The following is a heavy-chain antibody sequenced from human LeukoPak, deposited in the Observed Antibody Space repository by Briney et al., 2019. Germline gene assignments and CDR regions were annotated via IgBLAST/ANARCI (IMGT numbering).Heavy chain of an antibody. D-gene: IGHD4-17*01. CDR3: ARLGGDYGDYGWFDP. CDR1: GGSMSSYY. J-gene: IGHJ5*02. CDR2: IYYSGST. V-gene: IGHV4-59*01. Sequence: SETLSLTCTVSGGSMSSYYWSWIRQPPGKGLEWIGYIYYSGSTNYNPSLKSRVTISVDTSKNQFSLKLSSVTAADTAVYYCARLGGDYGDYGWFDPWGQGTLVTVSS.